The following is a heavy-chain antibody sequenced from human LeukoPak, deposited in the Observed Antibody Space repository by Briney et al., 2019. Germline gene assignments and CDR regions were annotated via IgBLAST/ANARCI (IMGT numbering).Heavy chain of an antibody. CDR2: INHSGST. CDR1: GGSFSGYY. Sequence: PSETLSLTCAVYGGSFSGYYWSWIRQPPGKGLEWIGEINHSGSTNYNPSLKSRVTISVDTSKNQFSLKLSSVTAADTAVYYCARGRSTLPFVVVVAAGRYYFDYWGQGTLVTVSS. CDR3: ARGRSTLPFVVVVAAGRYYFDY. J-gene: IGHJ4*02. D-gene: IGHD2-15*01. V-gene: IGHV4-34*01.